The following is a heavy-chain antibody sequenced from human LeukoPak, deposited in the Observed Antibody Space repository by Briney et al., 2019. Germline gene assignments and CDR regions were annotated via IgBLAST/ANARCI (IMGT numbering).Heavy chain of an antibody. CDR3: ARAANYYDAYYMDV. CDR1: GFTFSSYS. V-gene: IGHV3-21*01. CDR2: ISSSSSYI. Sequence: PGGSLRLSCAASGFTFSSYSMNWVRQAPGKGLEWVSSISSSSSYIYYADSVKGRFTISRDNAKNSLYLQMNSLRAEDTAVYYCARAANYYDAYYMDVWGKGTTVTVSS. J-gene: IGHJ6*03. D-gene: IGHD3-22*01.